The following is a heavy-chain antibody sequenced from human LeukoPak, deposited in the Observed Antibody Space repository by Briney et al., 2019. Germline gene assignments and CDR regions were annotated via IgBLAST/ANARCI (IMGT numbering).Heavy chain of an antibody. CDR2: IWYDGSDK. D-gene: IGHD2-2*01. CDR3: ARRVQHYFDY. J-gene: IGHJ4*02. CDR1: GFTVSSNY. V-gene: IGHV3-33*08. Sequence: GGSLRLSCAASGFTVSSNYMNWVRQAPGKGLEWVAVIWYDGSDKHYADSVQGRFTISRDNSKNSLYLQMNSLRAEDTALYYCARRVQHYFDYWGQGTLVTVSS.